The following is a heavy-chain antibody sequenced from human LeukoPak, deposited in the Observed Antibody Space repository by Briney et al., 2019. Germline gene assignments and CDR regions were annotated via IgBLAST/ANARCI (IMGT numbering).Heavy chain of an antibody. D-gene: IGHD4-11*01. V-gene: IGHV4-30-2*01. J-gene: IGHJ4*02. CDR3: ARDPDYSNRFDY. CDR2: IYQSGGI. Sequence: KPSETLSLTCTVSGASISSDNYYWSWIRQPPGKGLEWIAYIYQSGGIYYNPSLKSRDAISVDRSKNQFSLKLNSVTAADTAVYYCARDPDYSNRFDYWGQGTLVTVSS. CDR1: GASISSDNYY.